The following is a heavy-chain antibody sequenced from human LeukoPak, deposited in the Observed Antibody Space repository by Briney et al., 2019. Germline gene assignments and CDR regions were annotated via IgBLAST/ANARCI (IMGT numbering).Heavy chain of an antibody. CDR1: GFTFSSYA. Sequence: GGSLRLSCAASGFTFSSYAMSWVRQAPGKGLEWVSAISGSGGSTYYADSVKGRFTISRDNSKNTPYLQMNSLRAEDTAVYYCAKSRLQQWLSPVDYWGQGTLVTVSS. CDR2: ISGSGGST. D-gene: IGHD6-19*01. V-gene: IGHV3-23*01. J-gene: IGHJ4*02. CDR3: AKSRLQQWLSPVDY.